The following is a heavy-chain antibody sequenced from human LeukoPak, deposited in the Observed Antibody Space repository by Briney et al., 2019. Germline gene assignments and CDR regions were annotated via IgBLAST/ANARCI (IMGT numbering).Heavy chain of an antibody. J-gene: IGHJ5*02. CDR3: ARGRYDYVWGSYRNWFDP. CDR1: GGSISSYY. D-gene: IGHD3-16*02. CDR2: IYTSGST. V-gene: IGHV4-4*07. Sequence: SETLSLTCTVSGGSISSYYWSWIRQPAGKGLEWIGRIYTSGSTNYNPSLTSRVTMSVDTSKNQFSLKLSSVTAADTAVYYCARGRYDYVWGSYRNWFDPWGQGTLVTVSS.